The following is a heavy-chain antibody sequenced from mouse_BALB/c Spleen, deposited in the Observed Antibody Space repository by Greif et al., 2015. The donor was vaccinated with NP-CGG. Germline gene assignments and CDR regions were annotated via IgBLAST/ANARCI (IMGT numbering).Heavy chain of an antibody. J-gene: IGHJ2*01. CDR1: GYTFTSYW. CDR3: TRSEGNYYFDY. Sequence: VKLMESGAELVRPGASVKLSCKASGYTFTSYWINWVKQWPGQGLEWIGNIYPSDSYTNYNQKFKDKATLTVDKSSSTAYMQLSSPTSEDSAVYYCTRSEGNYYFDYWGQGTTLTVSS. D-gene: IGHD2-1*01. CDR2: IYPSDSYT. V-gene: IGHV1-69*02.